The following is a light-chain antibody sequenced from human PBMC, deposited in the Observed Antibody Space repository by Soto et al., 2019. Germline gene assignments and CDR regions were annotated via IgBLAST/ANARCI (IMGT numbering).Light chain of an antibody. J-gene: IGLJ2*01. CDR3: CSYAGSSSWV. CDR2: EDS. V-gene: IGLV2-23*01. Sequence: QSALTQPASVSGSPGQSITISCTGTSSDVGSYNLVSWYQHHRGKAPKVIIYEDSKRPSGASNRFSGSKSGNTASLTISGLQAEDEADYYCCSYAGSSSWVFGGATKLTVL. CDR1: SSDVGSYNL.